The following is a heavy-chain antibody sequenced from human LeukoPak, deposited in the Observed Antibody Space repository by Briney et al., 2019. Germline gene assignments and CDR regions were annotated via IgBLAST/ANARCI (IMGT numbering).Heavy chain of an antibody. D-gene: IGHD3-10*01. CDR2: ISSRGRTT. CDR1: GFTFSDHY. CDR3: ARGGYGSASTVDY. J-gene: IGHJ4*02. V-gene: IGHV3-11*01. Sequence: GGSLRLSCAASGFTFSDHYMNWIRQTPGKGLEWVSHISSRGRTTYYADSVRGRFIMSRDNTKNSLSLQMNSLRADDTAVYYCARGGYGSASTVDYWGQGTLVTVSS.